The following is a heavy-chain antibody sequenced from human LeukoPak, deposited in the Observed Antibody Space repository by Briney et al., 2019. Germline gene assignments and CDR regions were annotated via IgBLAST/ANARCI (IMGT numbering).Heavy chain of an antibody. Sequence: GGSLRLSCAASGFTFSSYSMNWVRQAPGKGLEWVSYISSSSSTIYYADSVKGRFTISRDNSKNTVYLQMNSLRAEDTAVYYCAKGGGYYHDSSGYSAYWGQGTLVTVSS. CDR2: ISSSSSTI. D-gene: IGHD3-22*01. CDR3: AKGGGYYHDSSGYSAY. V-gene: IGHV3-48*01. J-gene: IGHJ4*02. CDR1: GFTFSSYS.